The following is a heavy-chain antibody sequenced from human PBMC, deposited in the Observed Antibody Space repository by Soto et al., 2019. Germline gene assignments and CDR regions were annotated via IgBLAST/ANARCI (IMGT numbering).Heavy chain of an antibody. D-gene: IGHD2-21*01. CDR1: GFTFSSYA. J-gene: IGHJ6*02. V-gene: IGHV3-23*01. Sequence: PGGSLRLSCAASGFTFSSYAMSWVRQAPGKGLEWVSAISGSGGSTYYADSVKGRFTISRDNSKNTLYLQMNSLRAEDTAVYYCASPEGGAISPYYYYGMDGWGQGTTVTVSS. CDR3: ASPEGGAISPYYYYGMDG. CDR2: ISGSGGST.